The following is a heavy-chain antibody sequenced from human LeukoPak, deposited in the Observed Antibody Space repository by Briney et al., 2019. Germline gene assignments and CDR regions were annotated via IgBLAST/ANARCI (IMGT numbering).Heavy chain of an antibody. CDR3: ASAYYYYYMDV. J-gene: IGHJ6*03. CDR1: GFTFSTFA. V-gene: IGHV3-23*01. CDR2: IFPSGGEI. Sequence: GGSLRLSCAASGFTFSTFAMVWVRQPPGKGLEWVSSIFPSGGEIHYADSVRGRFTISRDNSKSTLSLQMNSLRAEDTAVYYCASAYYYYYMDVWGKGTTVTISS.